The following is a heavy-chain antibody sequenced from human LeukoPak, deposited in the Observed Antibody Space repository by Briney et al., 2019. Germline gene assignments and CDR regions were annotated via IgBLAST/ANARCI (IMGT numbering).Heavy chain of an antibody. CDR2: IIPIFGTA. CDR3: ARLPGGDWFDP. D-gene: IGHD3-10*01. J-gene: IGHJ5*02. Sequence: ASVKVSCKASGGTFSSYAINWVRQAPGQGLEWMGGIIPIFGTANYAQKFQGRVTITADKSTSTAYMELSSLRSEDTAVYYCARLPGGDWFDPWGQGTLVTVSS. CDR1: GGTFSSYA. V-gene: IGHV1-69*06.